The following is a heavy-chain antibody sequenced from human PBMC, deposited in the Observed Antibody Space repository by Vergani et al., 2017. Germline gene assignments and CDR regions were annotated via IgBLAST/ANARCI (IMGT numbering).Heavy chain of an antibody. CDR2: ISWNSGSI. D-gene: IGHD2-2*01. CDR3: ARAVVPAAKENWFDP. Sequence: EVQLVESGGGLVQPGRSLRLSCAASGFTFDDYAMHWVRQAPGKGLEWVSGISWNSGSIGYADSVKGRFTISRDNAKNSLYLQMNSLRAEDTAVYYCARAVVPAAKENWFDPWGQGTLVTVSS. CDR1: GFTFDDYA. J-gene: IGHJ5*02. V-gene: IGHV3-9*01.